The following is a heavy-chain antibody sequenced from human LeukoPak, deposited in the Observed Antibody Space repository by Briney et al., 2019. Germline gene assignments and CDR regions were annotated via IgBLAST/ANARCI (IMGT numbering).Heavy chain of an antibody. Sequence: PGGSLRLSCAASGFTFSGYSLNWVRQAPGKGLEWVSSISSSSTYIYYADSVKGRFTISRDNAKNSLYLQMNSLRAEDTAVYYCATLTAGDYWGQGTLVTVSS. CDR3: ATLTAGDY. D-gene: IGHD3-10*01. CDR2: ISSSSTYI. J-gene: IGHJ4*02. CDR1: GFTFSGYS. V-gene: IGHV3-21*01.